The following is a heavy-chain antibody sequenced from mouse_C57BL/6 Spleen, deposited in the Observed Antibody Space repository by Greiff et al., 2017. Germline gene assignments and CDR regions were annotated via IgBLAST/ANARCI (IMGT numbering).Heavy chain of an antibody. CDR3: TRRGYEP. CDR1: GYTFTDYE. Sequence: QVQLQQSGAELVRPGASVTLSCKASGYTFTDYEMHWVKQTPVHGLEWIGAIDPETGGTAYNQKFKGKAILTADKSSSTAYMALRSLTSEDSAVYYCTRRGYEPWGQGTLVTVSA. CDR2: IDPETGGT. D-gene: IGHD2-10*02. V-gene: IGHV1-15*01. J-gene: IGHJ3*01.